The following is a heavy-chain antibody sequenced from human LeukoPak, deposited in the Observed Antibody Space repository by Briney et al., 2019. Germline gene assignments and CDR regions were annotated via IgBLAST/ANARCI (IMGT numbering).Heavy chain of an antibody. CDR2: ISGDGGST. Sequence: PGGSLRLSCAASGFTFDDYAMHWVRQAPGKGLEWVSLISGDGGSTYYADSVKGRFSISRDNSKNSLYLEMNSLRTEDAAMYYCAKESGKFDYWGQGTLVAVSS. V-gene: IGHV3-43*02. CDR1: GFTFDDYA. J-gene: IGHJ4*02. CDR3: AKESGKFDY.